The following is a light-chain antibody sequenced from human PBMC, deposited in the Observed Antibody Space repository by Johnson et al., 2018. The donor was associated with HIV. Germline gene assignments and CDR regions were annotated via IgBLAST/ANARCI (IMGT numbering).Light chain of an antibody. CDR3: VIWHTSLSTGGG. J-gene: IGLJ1*01. V-gene: IGLV1-51*01. CDR1: TSNFENYY. Sequence: QSVLSQPPSVSAAPGQRVTISCSGSTSNFENYYVSWYQHLPGTAPKLLIYDNNKRPSGIPDRFSGSKSGTSATLGITGLQTGDEADYYCVIWHTSLSTGGGFGTGTKVTVL. CDR2: DNN.